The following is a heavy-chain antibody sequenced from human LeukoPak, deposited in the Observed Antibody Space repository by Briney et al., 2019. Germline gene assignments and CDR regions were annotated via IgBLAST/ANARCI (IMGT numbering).Heavy chain of an antibody. CDR1: GSTFSSYS. Sequence: PGGSLRLSCAASGSTFSSYSMNWVRQAPGKGLEWVSSISSSSSYIYYADSVKGRFTISRDNAKNSLYLQMNSLRAEDTAVYYCARDNIPGYSSGRYWGIVRVPVYFDYWGQGTLVTVSS. V-gene: IGHV3-21*01. D-gene: IGHD6-19*01. J-gene: IGHJ4*02. CDR2: ISSSSSYI. CDR3: ARDNIPGYSSGRYWGIVRVPVYFDY.